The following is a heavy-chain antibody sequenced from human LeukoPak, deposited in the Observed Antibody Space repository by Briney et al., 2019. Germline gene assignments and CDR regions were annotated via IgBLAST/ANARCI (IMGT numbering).Heavy chain of an antibody. Sequence: ASVKVSCKASGYTFTSYGISWVRQAPGQGLEWMGWISAYNGNTNYAQKLQGRVTMTTDTSTSTAYMELRSLRSDDTAVYYCAREKGIAAAGLNWFDPWGQGTLVTVSS. D-gene: IGHD6-13*01. J-gene: IGHJ5*02. V-gene: IGHV1-18*01. CDR1: GYTFTSYG. CDR2: ISAYNGNT. CDR3: AREKGIAAAGLNWFDP.